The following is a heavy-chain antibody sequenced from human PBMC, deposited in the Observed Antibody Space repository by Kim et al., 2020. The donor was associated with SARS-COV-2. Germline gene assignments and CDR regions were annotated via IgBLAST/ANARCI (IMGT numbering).Heavy chain of an antibody. J-gene: IGHJ6*02. Sequence: GESLKISCKGSGYSFTNHWIAWVRQMPGKGLEWMGIIFPGDSDTKYNPSFKGQVTMSADNSINTAYLEWSSLEASDTAIYYCARRGPEKWWPSVMDLWGQGTTVTVSS. CDR2: IFPGDSDT. V-gene: IGHV5-51*01. D-gene: IGHD2-15*01. CDR3: ARRGPEKWWPSVMDL. CDR1: GYSFTNHW.